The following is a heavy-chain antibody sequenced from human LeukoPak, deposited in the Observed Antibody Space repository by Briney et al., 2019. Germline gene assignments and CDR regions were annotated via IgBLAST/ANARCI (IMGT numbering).Heavy chain of an antibody. Sequence: GGSLRLSCAASGFTFDDYAMHWVRQAPGKGLEWVSGISWNSGSIGYADSVKGRFTISRDNAKNSLYLQMNSLRAEEMALYYCAKDTDYDSSGGFDYWGQGTLVTVSS. V-gene: IGHV3-9*03. CDR1: GFTFDDYA. CDR3: AKDTDYDSSGGFDY. CDR2: ISWNSGSI. D-gene: IGHD3-22*01. J-gene: IGHJ4*02.